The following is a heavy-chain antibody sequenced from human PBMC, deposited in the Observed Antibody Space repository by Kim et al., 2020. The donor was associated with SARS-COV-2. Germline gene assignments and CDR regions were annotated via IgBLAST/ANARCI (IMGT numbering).Heavy chain of an antibody. D-gene: IGHD6-19*01. CDR1: GFTFSSYA. J-gene: IGHJ4*02. CDR3: APWGSGWYLLDY. V-gene: IGHV3-23*01. CDR2: ISGSGGST. Sequence: GGSLRLSCAASGFTFSSYAMSWVRQAPGKGLEWVSAISGSGGSTYYADSVKGRFTISRDNSKNTLYLQMNSLRAEDTAVYYCAPWGSGWYLLDYWGQGTLVTVSS.